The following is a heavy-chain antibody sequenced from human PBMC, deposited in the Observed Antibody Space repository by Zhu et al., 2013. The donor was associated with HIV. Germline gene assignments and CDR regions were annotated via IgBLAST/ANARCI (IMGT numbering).Heavy chain of an antibody. CDR2: INHSGST. D-gene: IGHD3-10*01. V-gene: IGHV4-34*01. Sequence: QVQLQQWGAGLLKPSETLSLTCAVYGGSFSGYYWSWIRQPPGKGLEWIGEINHSGSTNYNPSLKSRVTISVDTSKNQFSLKLSSVTAADTAVYYCARVRDRYYGSGSRHYSDYWGQGTLVTVSS. J-gene: IGHJ4*02. CDR1: GGSFSGYY. CDR3: ARVRDRYYGSGSRHYSDY.